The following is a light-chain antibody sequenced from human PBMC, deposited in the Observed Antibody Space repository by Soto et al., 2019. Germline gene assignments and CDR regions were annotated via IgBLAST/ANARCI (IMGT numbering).Light chain of an antibody. CDR2: TNN. V-gene: IGLV1-47*02. J-gene: IGLJ3*02. Sequence: QSVLTQPPSASGTPGQRVTISCSGSSSNIGSNYVYWYQQLPGTAPKLLISTNNQRPSGVPDRFSGSKSGTSASLAISGLRSEDEADYYCATWDDSLSAGVFGGGTKLTVL. CDR1: SSNIGSNY. CDR3: ATWDDSLSAGV.